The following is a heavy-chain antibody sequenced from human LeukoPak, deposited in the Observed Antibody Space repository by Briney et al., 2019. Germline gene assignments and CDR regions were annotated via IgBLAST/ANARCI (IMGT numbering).Heavy chain of an antibody. Sequence: ASVKVSCKASGGTFSSYAISWVRQAPGQGLEWMGGIIPIFGTANYAQKFQGRVTITADESTSTAYMELSSLRSEDTTVYYCARESLMGAILAYWGQGTLVTVSS. J-gene: IGHJ4*02. CDR3: ARESLMGAILAY. CDR2: IIPIFGTA. V-gene: IGHV1-69*13. D-gene: IGHD1-26*01. CDR1: GGTFSSYA.